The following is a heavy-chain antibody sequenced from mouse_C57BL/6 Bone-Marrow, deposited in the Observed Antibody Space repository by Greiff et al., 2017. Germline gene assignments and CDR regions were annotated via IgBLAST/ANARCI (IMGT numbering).Heavy chain of an antibody. CDR1: GFTFSSYA. CDR3: ARGDYSDYYFDY. Sequence: EVQLVESGGGLVKPGGSLKLSCAASGFTFSSYAMSWVRQTPEKRLEWVATISDGGSYTYYPDNVKGRFTISRDNAKNNLYLQMSHLKSEDTAMYYCARGDYSDYYFDYWGQGTTLTVSS. D-gene: IGHD2-12*01. CDR2: ISDGGSYT. V-gene: IGHV5-4*01. J-gene: IGHJ2*01.